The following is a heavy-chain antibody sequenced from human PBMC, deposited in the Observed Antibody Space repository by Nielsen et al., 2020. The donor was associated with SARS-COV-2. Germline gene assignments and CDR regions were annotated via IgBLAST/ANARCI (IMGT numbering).Heavy chain of an antibody. CDR3: ARDSDGTGPFDF. CDR2: IYYSGST. V-gene: IGHV4-61*08. Sequence: SDTLSLTCTLSGGSISSSGYYWGWIRQPPGKGLEWIGYIYYSGSTNYNPSLKSRVTIALDTSRNQFSLKLSSVTAADTAIYYCARDSDGTGPFDFWGQGTLVTVSS. D-gene: IGHD1-1*01. CDR1: GGSISSSGYY. J-gene: IGHJ4*02.